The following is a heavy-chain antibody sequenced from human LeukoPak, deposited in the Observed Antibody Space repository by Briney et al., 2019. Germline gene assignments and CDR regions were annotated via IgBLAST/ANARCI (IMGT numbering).Heavy chain of an antibody. CDR3: AKGGYYYGSGENWFDP. J-gene: IGHJ5*02. CDR2: ISWDGGST. Sequence: GSLRLSCAASGFTFSSYGMHWVRQAPGKGLEWVSLISWDGGSTYYADSVKGRFTISRDNSKNSLYLQMNSLRAEDTALYYCAKGGYYYGSGENWFDPWGQGTLVTVSS. D-gene: IGHD3-10*01. V-gene: IGHV3-43D*03. CDR1: GFTFSSYG.